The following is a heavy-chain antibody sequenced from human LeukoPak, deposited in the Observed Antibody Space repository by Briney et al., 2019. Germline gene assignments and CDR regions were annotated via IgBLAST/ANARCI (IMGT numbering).Heavy chain of an antibody. CDR3: AKDYGSGSYNPWAAEQNLGYYFDY. D-gene: IGHD3-10*01. CDR1: GFTFSNYW. V-gene: IGHV3-23*01. CDR2: ISGSGGST. J-gene: IGHJ4*02. Sequence: GGSLRLSCAASGFTFSNYWMHWVRQAPGKGLEWVSAISGSGGSTYYADSVKGRFTISRDNSKNTLYLQMNSLRAEDTAVYYCAKDYGSGSYNPWAAEQNLGYYFDYWGQGTLVTVSS.